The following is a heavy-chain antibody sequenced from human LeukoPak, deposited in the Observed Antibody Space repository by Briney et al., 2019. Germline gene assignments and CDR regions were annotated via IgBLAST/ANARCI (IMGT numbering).Heavy chain of an antibody. CDR2: ISYDGSNK. CDR1: GFTFSSYA. Sequence: GGSLRLSCSASGFTFSSYAMHWVRQAPGKGLEWVAVISYDGSNKYYADSVKGRFTISRDNSKNTLYLQMNSLRAEDTAVYYCARDFTLYYDSSGYYYDEGNGAFDIWGQGTMVTVSS. J-gene: IGHJ3*02. D-gene: IGHD3-22*01. V-gene: IGHV3-30-3*01. CDR3: ARDFTLYYDSSGYYYDEGNGAFDI.